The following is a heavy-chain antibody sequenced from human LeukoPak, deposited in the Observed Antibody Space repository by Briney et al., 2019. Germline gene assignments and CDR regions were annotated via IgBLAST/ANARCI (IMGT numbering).Heavy chain of an antibody. V-gene: IGHV3-23*01. CDR1: GFSFSSFA. D-gene: IGHD5-12*01. CDR3: TTKVMRGNSGDDYDD. J-gene: IGHJ4*02. Sequence: PGGSLRLSCAASGFSFSSFAMTWVRQAPGKGLEWVSSITGGHYATYNTDSVKGRFTISRDNAKNTLYLQMNSLGAEDTAVYYCTTKVMRGNSGDDYDDWGQRTLVTVSS. CDR2: ITGGHYAT.